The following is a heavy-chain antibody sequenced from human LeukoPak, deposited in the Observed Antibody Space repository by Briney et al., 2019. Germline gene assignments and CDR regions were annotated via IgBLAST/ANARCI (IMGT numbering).Heavy chain of an antibody. CDR1: GFTFSSYA. Sequence: GGSLRLSCAASGFTFSSYAMHWVRQAPGKGLEWVSFISSTGSTIYYADSVKGRFTISRDNAKNSLYLQMDSLRAEDTAVYYCARAVDTATDYFDYWGQGTLVTVSS. J-gene: IGHJ4*02. CDR3: ARAVDTATDYFDY. V-gene: IGHV3-48*01. D-gene: IGHD5-18*01. CDR2: ISSTGSTI.